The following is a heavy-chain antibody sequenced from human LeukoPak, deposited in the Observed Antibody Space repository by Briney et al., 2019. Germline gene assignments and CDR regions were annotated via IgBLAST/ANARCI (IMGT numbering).Heavy chain of an antibody. CDR3: ARWSSGWPFDY. CDR1: GGSISSSSYY. CDR2: IYYSGST. D-gene: IGHD6-19*01. Sequence: PSETLTLTCAVSGGSISSSSYYWGWIRQPPGKGLEWIGSIYYSGSTYYNPSLKSRVTISVDTSKNQFSLKLSSVTAADTAVYYCARWSSGWPFDYWGQGTLVTVSS. J-gene: IGHJ4*02. V-gene: IGHV4-39*01.